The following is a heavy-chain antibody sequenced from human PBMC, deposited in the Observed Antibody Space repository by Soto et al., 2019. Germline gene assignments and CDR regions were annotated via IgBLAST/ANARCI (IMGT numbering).Heavy chain of an antibody. V-gene: IGHV1-2*04. Sequence: QVQLVQSGAEVKMPGASVKVSCKASGYTFTGYYMHWVRQAPGQGLEWMGRINPNSGGTKYAQNFQGWVTMTRDTSISTAYKELSRLKSDDTAVYYCARGSPESSGWLVGMDVWGQGTTVTVSS. J-gene: IGHJ6*02. CDR2: INPNSGGT. CDR1: GYTFTGYY. CDR3: ARGSPESSGWLVGMDV. D-gene: IGHD3-22*01.